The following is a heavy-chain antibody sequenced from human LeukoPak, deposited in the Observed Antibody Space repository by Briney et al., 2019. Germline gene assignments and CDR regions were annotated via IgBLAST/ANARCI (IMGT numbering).Heavy chain of an antibody. D-gene: IGHD3-16*01. J-gene: IGHJ4*02. CDR1: GGSFSGYY. Sequence: SETLSLTCAVYGGSFSGYYWSWIRQPPGKGLEWIGEINHSGSTNYNPSLKSRVTISVDTSKNQFSLKLSSVTAADTAVYYCARARCLGDLFPFDYGGRETLATASS. CDR2: INHSGST. CDR3: ARARCLGDLFPFDY. V-gene: IGHV4-34*01.